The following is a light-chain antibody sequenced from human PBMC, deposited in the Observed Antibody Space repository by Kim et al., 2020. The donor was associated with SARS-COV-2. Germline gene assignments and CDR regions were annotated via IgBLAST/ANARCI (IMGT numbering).Light chain of an antibody. CDR3: LQYTSYPLT. V-gene: IGKV1-16*02. CDR2: AAS. J-gene: IGKJ4*01. Sequence: ASVGERAPITYRAGQNITNYLAWFQQKPGKAPKSLIYAASSLQSGVPPKFSGSQSGTEFTLTISSLQPEDFATYYCLQYTSYPLTFGGGTKVDIK. CDR1: QNITNY.